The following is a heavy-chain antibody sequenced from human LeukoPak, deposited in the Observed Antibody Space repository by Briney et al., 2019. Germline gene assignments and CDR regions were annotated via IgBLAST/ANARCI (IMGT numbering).Heavy chain of an antibody. D-gene: IGHD6-13*01. V-gene: IGHV1-18*01. Sequence: ASVKVSCKASGYTFTSYGISWVRQAPGQGLEWMGWISAYNGNTNYAQKLQGRVTMTTDTSTSTAYMELRSLRSDDTAVYYCARLLYSSSWGNCYGMDVWGQGTTVTVSS. J-gene: IGHJ6*02. CDR1: GYTFTSYG. CDR2: ISAYNGNT. CDR3: ARLLYSSSWGNCYGMDV.